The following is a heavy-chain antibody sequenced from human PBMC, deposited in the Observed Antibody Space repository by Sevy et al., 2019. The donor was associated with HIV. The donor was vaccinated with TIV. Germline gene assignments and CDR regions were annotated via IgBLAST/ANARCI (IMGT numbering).Heavy chain of an antibody. D-gene: IGHD5-18*01. CDR3: RTWIQQFLRDL. Sequence: GGSLRLSCAASGFSFSYHWMTWVRQAPGKGPEWVANIKPDGREKNYVDSVKGRFTISRDNAKNTLFLQMNSLRAEDTGVYYCRTWIQQFLRDLWGQGTLVTVSS. J-gene: IGHJ4*02. CDR1: GFSFSYHW. CDR2: IKPDGREK. V-gene: IGHV3-7*01.